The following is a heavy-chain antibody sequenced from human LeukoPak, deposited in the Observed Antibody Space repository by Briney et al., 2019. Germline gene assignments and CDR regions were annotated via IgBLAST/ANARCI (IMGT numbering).Heavy chain of an antibody. CDR2: IYTSGST. V-gene: IGHV4-61*02. CDR3: AREEFQLLSGDFYYYMDV. D-gene: IGHD2-2*01. Sequence: SQTLSLTCTVSGGSISSGSYYWSWIRQPAGKGLEWIGRIYTSGSTNYNPSLKSRVTISVDTSKNQFSLKLSSVTAADTAVYYCAREEFQLLSGDFYYYMDVWGKGTTVTVSS. J-gene: IGHJ6*03. CDR1: GGSISSGSYY.